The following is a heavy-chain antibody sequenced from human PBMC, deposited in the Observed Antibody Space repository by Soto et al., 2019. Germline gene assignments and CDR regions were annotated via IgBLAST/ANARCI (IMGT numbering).Heavy chain of an antibody. CDR2: INAGNGNT. D-gene: IGHD3-16*01. CDR1: GYTFTSYA. J-gene: IGHJ5*02. Sequence: QVQLVQSGAEVKKPGASVKVSCKASGYTFTSYAMHWVRQDPGQRLEWMGWINAGNGNTKYSQKFQGRVTITRDTSASTAYMELSSLRSEDTAVYYCARVRGTSNWFDPWGQGTLVTVSS. V-gene: IGHV1-3*01. CDR3: ARVRGTSNWFDP.